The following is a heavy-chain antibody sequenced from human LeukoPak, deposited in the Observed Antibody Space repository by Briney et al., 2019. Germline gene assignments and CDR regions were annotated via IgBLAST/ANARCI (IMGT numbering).Heavy chain of an antibody. D-gene: IGHD1-20*01. J-gene: IGHJ5*02. CDR2: ISSSGSTI. V-gene: IGHV3-11*04. CDR3: ARDPRGPYNWNPLFDP. Sequence: GGSLRLPCAASGFTFSDYYMSWIRQAPGKGLEWLSYISSSGSTIYYADSVKGRFTNSRDNAKNSLYLQMNSLRAEDTAVYYCARDPRGPYNWNPLFDPWGQGTLVTVSS. CDR1: GFTFSDYY.